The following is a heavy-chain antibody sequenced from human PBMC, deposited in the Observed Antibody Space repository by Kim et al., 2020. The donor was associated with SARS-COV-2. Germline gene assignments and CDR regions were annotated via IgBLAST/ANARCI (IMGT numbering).Heavy chain of an antibody. Sequence: SETLSLTCAVYGGSFSGYYWSWIRQPPGKGLEWIGEINHSGSTNYNPSLKSRVTISVDTSKNQFSLKLSSVTAADTAVYYCARKRRSGLGFGEFNIWFDPWGQGTLVTVSS. CDR3: ARKRRSGLGFGEFNIWFDP. J-gene: IGHJ5*02. CDR1: GGSFSGYY. CDR2: INHSGST. D-gene: IGHD3-10*01. V-gene: IGHV4-34*01.